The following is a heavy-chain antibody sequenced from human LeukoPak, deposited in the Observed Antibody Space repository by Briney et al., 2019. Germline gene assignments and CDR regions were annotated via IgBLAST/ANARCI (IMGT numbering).Heavy chain of an antibody. D-gene: IGHD3-10*01. CDR2: ISAYSGNT. Sequence: ASVKVSCKASGYTFTSYGISWVRQAPGQGLEWMGWISAYSGNTNYAQKLQGRVTMTTDTSTSTAYMELRSLRSDDTAVYYCARVPLRITMVRGVIDYWGQGTLVTVSS. J-gene: IGHJ4*02. V-gene: IGHV1-18*01. CDR3: ARVPLRITMVRGVIDY. CDR1: GYTFTSYG.